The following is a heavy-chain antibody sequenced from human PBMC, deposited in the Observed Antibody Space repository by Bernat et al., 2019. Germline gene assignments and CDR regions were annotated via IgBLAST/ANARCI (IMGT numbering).Heavy chain of an antibody. CDR1: GFTFSSHA. CDR3: AKDGHATDYYYYMDV. V-gene: IGHV3-23*04. J-gene: IGHJ6*03. CDR2: IVAYGSGT. Sequence: EVQLVDSGGALVQPGGSLRVSCAASGFTFSSHAMTWVRQAPGKGLEWVSTIVAYGSGTGYSDAVKGRVTIYRDNSKNTLYLQMNSLRVEDTAVYHCAKDGHATDYYYYMDVWGKGTTVTVSS.